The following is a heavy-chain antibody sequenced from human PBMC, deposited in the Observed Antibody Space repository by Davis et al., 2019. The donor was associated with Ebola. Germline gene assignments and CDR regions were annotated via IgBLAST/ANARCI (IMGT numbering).Heavy chain of an antibody. V-gene: IGHV1-69*04. CDR3: ARVELWFRELPQYGMDV. Sequence: SVKVSCKASGGTFSSYAISWVRQAPGQGLECMGRIIPILGIANYAQKFQGRVTITADESTSTAYMELSSLRSEDTAVYYCARVELWFRELPQYGMDVWGQGTTVTVSS. CDR2: IIPILGIA. CDR1: GGTFSSYA. D-gene: IGHD3-10*01. J-gene: IGHJ6*02.